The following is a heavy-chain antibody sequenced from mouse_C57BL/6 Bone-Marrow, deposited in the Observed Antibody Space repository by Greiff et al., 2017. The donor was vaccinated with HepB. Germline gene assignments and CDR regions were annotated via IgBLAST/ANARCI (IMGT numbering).Heavy chain of an antibody. CDR3: ARMGMGDY. CDR1: GYTFTSYW. V-gene: IGHV1-50*01. D-gene: IGHD2-3*01. Sequence: VKLQQPGAELVKPGASVKLSCKASGYTFTSYWMQWVKQRPGQGLEWIGEIDPSDSYTNYNQKFKGKATLTVDTSSSTAYMQLSSLTSEDSAVYYCARMGMGDYWGQGTSVTVSS. CDR2: IDPSDSYT. J-gene: IGHJ4*01.